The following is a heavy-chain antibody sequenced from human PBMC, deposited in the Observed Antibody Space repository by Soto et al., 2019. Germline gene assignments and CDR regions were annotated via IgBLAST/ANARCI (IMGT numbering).Heavy chain of an antibody. CDR2: IIPIFGTA. CDR1: GGTFSSYA. D-gene: IGHD1-26*01. V-gene: IGHV1-69*01. CDR3: ARAVGYSGSYPTVFDY. J-gene: IGHJ4*02. Sequence: QVQLVQSGAEVKKPGSSVKVSCMASGGTFSSYAISWVRQAPGQGLEWMGGIIPIFGTANYAQKFQGRVTITADESTSTAYMELSSLRSEDTAVYYCARAVGYSGSYPTVFDYWGQGTLVTVSS.